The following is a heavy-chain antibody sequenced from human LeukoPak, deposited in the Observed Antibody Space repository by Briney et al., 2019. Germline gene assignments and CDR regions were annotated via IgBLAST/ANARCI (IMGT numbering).Heavy chain of an antibody. V-gene: IGHV7-4-1*02. CDR3: ARDDSYYYGSGSYSTARSYNWFDP. CDR2: INTNTGNP. CDR1: GYTFTSYA. Sequence: ASVKVSCKASGYTFTSYAMNWVRQAPGQGLEWMGWINTNTGNPTYAQGFTGRFVFSLDTSVSTAYLQISSLKAEDTAVYYCARDDSYYYGSGSYSTARSYNWFDPWGQGTLVTVSS. D-gene: IGHD3-10*01. J-gene: IGHJ5*02.